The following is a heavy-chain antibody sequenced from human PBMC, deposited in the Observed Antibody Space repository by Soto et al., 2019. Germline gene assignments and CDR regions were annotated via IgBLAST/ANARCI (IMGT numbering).Heavy chain of an antibody. Sequence: ASVKVSCKASGYTFTSYGISWVRQAPGQGLEWMGWISAYNGNTNYAHKLQGRVTMNTDTSMSTAYMELRSRRSDDKAVYYCARDVTMVRGILKQNWFDPWGQGTLVTVSS. V-gene: IGHV1-18*01. J-gene: IGHJ5*02. CDR3: ARDVTMVRGILKQNWFDP. CDR1: GYTFTSYG. D-gene: IGHD3-10*01. CDR2: ISAYNGNT.